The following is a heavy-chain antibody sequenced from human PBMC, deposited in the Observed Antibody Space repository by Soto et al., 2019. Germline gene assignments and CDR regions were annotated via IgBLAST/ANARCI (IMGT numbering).Heavy chain of an antibody. V-gene: IGHV2-5*02. CDR3: AHRLTLNSDWNYGRFDY. CDR2: IYWDDDR. J-gene: IGHJ4*02. CDR1: GFSLTTYGVG. D-gene: IGHD1-7*01. Sequence: QITLKESGPPLVKPTQTLTLTCTFSGFSLTTYGVGVGWVRQPPEKALEWLALIYWDDDRRYNPSLKTRLTITKDTSRNHVVLTMANMDPVDTGTYFCAHRLTLNSDWNYGRFDYWGQGAPVTVSS.